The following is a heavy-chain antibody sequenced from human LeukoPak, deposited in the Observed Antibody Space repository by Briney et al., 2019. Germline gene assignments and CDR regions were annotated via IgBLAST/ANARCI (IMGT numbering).Heavy chain of an antibody. V-gene: IGHV3-7*01. J-gene: IGHJ6*03. D-gene: IGHD2-2*01. CDR1: GFTFSSYW. CDR3: ARDPPRIVVVVPAATYMDV. CDR2: IKQDGSEK. Sequence: GGSLRLSCAASGFTFSSYWMSWVRQAPGKGLEWVANIKQDGSEKYYVDSVKGRFTISRDNAKNSLYLQMNSLRAEDTAVYYCARDPPRIVVVVPAATYMDVWGKGTTVTVSS.